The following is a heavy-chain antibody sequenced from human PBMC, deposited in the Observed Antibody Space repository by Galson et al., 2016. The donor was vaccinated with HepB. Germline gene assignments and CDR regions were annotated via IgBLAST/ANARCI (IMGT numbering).Heavy chain of an antibody. CDR3: TSAFWGPQY. Sequence: SLRLSCAASGFTFSTSWMSWVRQAPGKGLEWVGCMKEDGTDKYYVDSVKGRFTISRDNAENSLYLQMNSLRAEDTAVYYCTSAFWGPQYWGQGALVAVSS. J-gene: IGHJ4*02. D-gene: IGHD2/OR15-2a*01. V-gene: IGHV3-7*01. CDR1: GFTFSTSW. CDR2: MKEDGTDK.